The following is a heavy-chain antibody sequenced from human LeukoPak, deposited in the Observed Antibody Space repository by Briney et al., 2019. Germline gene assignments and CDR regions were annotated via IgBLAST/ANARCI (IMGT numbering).Heavy chain of an antibody. J-gene: IGHJ4*02. CDR1: GYTFTGYY. CDR2: INPDSGGT. Sequence: GASVKVSCKASGYTFTGYYMHWVRQAPGHGLEWMGWINPDSGGTNYAQKFQGRVTMTRDTSINTAYMELSRLRSDDTAVYYCARDHSGSYPSDYWGQGTLVTVSS. V-gene: IGHV1-2*02. CDR3: ARDHSGSYPSDY. D-gene: IGHD1-26*01.